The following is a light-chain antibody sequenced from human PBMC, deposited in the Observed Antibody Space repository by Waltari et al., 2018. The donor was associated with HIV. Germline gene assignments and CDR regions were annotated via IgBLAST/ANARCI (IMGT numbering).Light chain of an antibody. V-gene: IGLV3-1*01. CDR1: KLGDKF. CDR3: QAWDNKTGV. J-gene: IGLJ1*01. CDR2: QDT. Sequence: SYDLIQPPSVSVSPGQTARITCSGDKLGDKFASWYQQRAGQSPVLVIYQDTKRPSGIPERVSGSNSGNTATLTINGTQPMDEADYYCQAWDNKTGVFGPGTKVTVV.